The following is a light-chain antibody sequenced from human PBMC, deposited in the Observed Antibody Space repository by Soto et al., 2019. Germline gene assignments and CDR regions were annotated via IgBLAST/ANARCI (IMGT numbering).Light chain of an antibody. V-gene: IGKV3D-20*01. J-gene: IGKJ5*01. CDR2: DAS. CDR1: QSVRNDY. Sequence: VMTQSPASLSLSPGEGGTLXCGASQSVRNDYLAWYQQKPGLAPRLLSYDASSRAHGSPHRFSGSGSPTDFTRTIDRLEPEDFAVYYCQQFGSSPITFGQGTRLEIK. CDR3: QQFGSSPIT.